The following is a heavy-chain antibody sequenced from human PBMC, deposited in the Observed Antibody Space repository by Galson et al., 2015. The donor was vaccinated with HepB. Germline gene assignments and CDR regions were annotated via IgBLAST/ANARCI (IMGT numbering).Heavy chain of an antibody. CDR3: AHSSEYLMIWNY. Sequence: PALVKPTQTLTLTCTFSGFSLSTSGVGVGWLRQPPGKALEWLALIYWDDDKRYSPSLKSRLTITKDTSKNQVVLTMTNMDPVDTATYYCAHSSEYLMIWNYWGQGTLVTVSS. J-gene: IGHJ4*02. CDR2: IYWDDDK. CDR1: GFSLSTSGVG. D-gene: IGHD3-16*01. V-gene: IGHV2-5*02.